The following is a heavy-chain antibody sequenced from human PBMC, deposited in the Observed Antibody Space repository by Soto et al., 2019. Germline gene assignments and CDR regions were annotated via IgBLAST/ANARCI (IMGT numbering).Heavy chain of an antibody. CDR2: ISGSGDNT. J-gene: IGHJ6*03. D-gene: IGHD3-3*01. CDR1: GFTFSSYA. Sequence: EVQLLESGGGLVQPGGSLRLSCAASGFTFSSYALNWVRQAPGKGLEWVSVISGSGDNTYYTDSVKGRFTISRDNSKNKMYLQMNSLRAEDTAVYYCEKDLGTDDFWSAYYTYYYMAVWGKGTTVTVSS. CDR3: EKDLGTDDFWSAYYTYYYMAV. V-gene: IGHV3-23*01.